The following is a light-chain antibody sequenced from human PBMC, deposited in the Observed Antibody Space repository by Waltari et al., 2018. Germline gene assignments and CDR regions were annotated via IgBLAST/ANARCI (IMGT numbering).Light chain of an antibody. J-gene: IGLJ1*01. CDR3: QTYDSTLSAPYV. V-gene: IGLV1-40*01. CDR1: SSNIGGGYD. CDR2: ATK. Sequence: QSLLTQPPSVSGAPGQRVTISCTGSSSNIGGGYDVHWYQQLPGAAPQLLIYATKNRPSGVPDRLSGSKSGTSASLVITGLQTEDEADYYCQTYDSTLSAPYVFGTGTKVSIL.